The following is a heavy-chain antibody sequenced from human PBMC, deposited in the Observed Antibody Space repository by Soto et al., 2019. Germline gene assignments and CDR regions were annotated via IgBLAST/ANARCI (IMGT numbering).Heavy chain of an antibody. D-gene: IGHD3-3*01. CDR3: AHFRRYYDFWSGSHNWFDP. V-gene: IGHV2-5*02. CDR1: GFSLSTSGVG. CDR2: IYWDDDK. Sequence: QITLKESGPTLVNPTQTLTLTCTFSGFSLSTSGVGVGWIRQPPGKALEWLALIYWDDDKRYSPSLKSRLTITKDTSKNQVVLTMTNMDPVDTATYYCAHFRRYYDFWSGSHNWFDPWGQGTLVTVSS. J-gene: IGHJ5*02.